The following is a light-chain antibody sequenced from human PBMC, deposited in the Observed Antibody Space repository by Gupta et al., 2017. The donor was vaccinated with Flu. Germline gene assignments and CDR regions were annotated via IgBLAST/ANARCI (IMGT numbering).Light chain of an antibody. CDR2: SDT. Sequence: QSVLPQPPPVSGAPGQSVTISCTGSSSNIGASYGLHWSQQLPGAVPKLLLYSDTSRLSGVPARFSAAKSGTSASVTITGLQAEDEADYYCQSHDTSRSSWVFGGGTKLTVL. CDR3: QSHDTSRSSWV. CDR1: SSNIGASYG. J-gene: IGLJ3*02. V-gene: IGLV1-40*01.